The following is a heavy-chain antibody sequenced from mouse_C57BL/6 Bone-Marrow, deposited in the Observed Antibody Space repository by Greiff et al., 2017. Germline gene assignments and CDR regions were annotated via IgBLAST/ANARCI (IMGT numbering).Heavy chain of an antibody. Sequence: EVKVEESGPGMVKPSQSLSLTCTVTGYSITSGYDWHWIRHFPGNKLEWMGYISYSGSTNYNPSLKSRISITHDTSKNHFFLKLNSVTTEDTATYYCARGGDYVYAMDYWGQGTSVTVSS. CDR1: GYSITSGYD. D-gene: IGHD2-4*01. CDR3: ARGGDYVYAMDY. J-gene: IGHJ4*01. CDR2: ISYSGST. V-gene: IGHV3-1*01.